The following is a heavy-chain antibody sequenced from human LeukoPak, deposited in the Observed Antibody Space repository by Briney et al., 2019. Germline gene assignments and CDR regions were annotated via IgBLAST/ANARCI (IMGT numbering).Heavy chain of an antibody. J-gene: IGHJ4*02. CDR3: ARGKKYYYDSSGYYYYFDY. V-gene: IGHV4-34*01. Sequence: SSETLSLTCAVYGGSFSGYYWSWIRQPPGKGLEWIGEINHSGSTNYNPSLKSRVTISVDTSKNQFSLKLSSVTAADTAVYYCARGKKYYYDSSGYYYYFDYWGQGTLVTASS. D-gene: IGHD3-22*01. CDR2: INHSGST. CDR1: GGSFSGYY.